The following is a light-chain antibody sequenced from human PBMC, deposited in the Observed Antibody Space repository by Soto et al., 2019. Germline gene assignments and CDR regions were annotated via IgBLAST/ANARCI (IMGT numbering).Light chain of an antibody. CDR3: AAWDDSLSGRV. CDR2: RSD. CDR1: SSNIGSNY. Sequence: QSVLTQPPSASGTPGQRVTISCSGSSSNIGSNYVYWYQQLPGTAPKLLIYRSDQRPSGVPDRFSGSRSGTSASLAISGLQSEDEADYYCAAWDDSLSGRVFGGGTKVTVL. V-gene: IGLV1-47*01. J-gene: IGLJ2*01.